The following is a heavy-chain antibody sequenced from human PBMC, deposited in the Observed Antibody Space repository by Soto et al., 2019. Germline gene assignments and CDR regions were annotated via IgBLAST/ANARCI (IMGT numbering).Heavy chain of an antibody. Sequence: SETLSLTCTVSGGSISSYYWSWIRQPPGKGLEWIGYIYYSGSTNYNPSLKSRVTISVDTSKNQFSLKLSSVTAADTAVYYCARGTTSIAHDAFDIWGQGTMVTVSS. J-gene: IGHJ3*02. D-gene: IGHD6-6*01. CDR1: GGSISSYY. CDR3: ARGTTSIAHDAFDI. V-gene: IGHV4-59*01. CDR2: IYYSGST.